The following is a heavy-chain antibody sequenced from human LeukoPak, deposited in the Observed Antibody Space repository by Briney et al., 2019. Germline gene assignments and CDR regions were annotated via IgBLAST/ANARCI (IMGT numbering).Heavy chain of an antibody. V-gene: IGHV4-34*01. D-gene: IGHD6-19*01. CDR1: GGSFSGYS. CDR2: INHSGST. J-gene: IGHJ2*01. Sequence: SETLSLTCVVYGGSFSGYSWSWIRQPPGKGLEWIGEINHSGSTNYNPSLKSRVTISVDTSKNQFSLKLSSVTAADTAVYYCARHWMAVAPYWYFDLWGRGTLVTVSS. CDR3: ARHWMAVAPYWYFDL.